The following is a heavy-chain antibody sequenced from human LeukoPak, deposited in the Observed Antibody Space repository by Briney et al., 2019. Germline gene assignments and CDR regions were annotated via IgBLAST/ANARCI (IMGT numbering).Heavy chain of an antibody. CDR2: ISYDGSNK. Sequence: GGSLRLSCAASGFTFSSYAMHWVRQAPGKGLEWVAVISYDGSNKYYADSVKGRFTISRDNSKNTLYLQMNSLRAEDTAVYYCAKGPRVATISIDFDYWGQGTLVTVSS. D-gene: IGHD5-12*01. CDR3: AKGPRVATISIDFDY. V-gene: IGHV3-30-3*01. J-gene: IGHJ4*02. CDR1: GFTFSSYA.